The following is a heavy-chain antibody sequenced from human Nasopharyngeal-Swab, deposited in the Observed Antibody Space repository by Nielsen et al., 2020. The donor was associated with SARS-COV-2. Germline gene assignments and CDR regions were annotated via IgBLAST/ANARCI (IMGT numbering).Heavy chain of an antibody. Sequence: SETLSLTCTVSGGSISSGSYYWSWIRQPAGKGLEWIGRIYTSGSTNYNPSLKSRVTISVDTSKNQFSLKLSSVTAADTAVYYCARGGGSYPTGYYGMDVWGQGTTVTVSS. J-gene: IGHJ6*02. CDR3: ARGGGSYPTGYYGMDV. CDR1: GGSISSGSYY. D-gene: IGHD1-26*01. CDR2: IYTSGST. V-gene: IGHV4-61*02.